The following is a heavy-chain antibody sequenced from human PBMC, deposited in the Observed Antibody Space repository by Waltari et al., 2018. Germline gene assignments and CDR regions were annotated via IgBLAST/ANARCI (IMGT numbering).Heavy chain of an antibody. J-gene: IGHJ3*02. D-gene: IGHD5-12*01. Sequence: QVQLVQSGAEVKKPGSSVKVSCKASGGTFSSYAISWVRQAPGQGLEWMGGIIPILGTANYAQKFQGRVTITADESTSTAYMELSSLRSEDTAVYYCARDSATVEMATWVDAFDIWGQGTMVTVSS. CDR2: IIPILGTA. CDR3: ARDSATVEMATWVDAFDI. CDR1: GGTFSSYA. V-gene: IGHV1-69*13.